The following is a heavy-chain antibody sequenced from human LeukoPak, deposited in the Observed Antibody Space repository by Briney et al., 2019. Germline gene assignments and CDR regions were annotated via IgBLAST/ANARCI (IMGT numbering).Heavy chain of an antibody. CDR2: ISSSSSDI. J-gene: IGHJ4*02. CDR3: TRDEDPDIVIVPTAMTK. V-gene: IGHV3-21*01. D-gene: IGHD2-2*01. CDR1: GFTFSSYT. Sequence: PGGSLRLSCAASGFTFSSYTMNWVRQAPGKRLEWVSSISSSSSDIYYADSLKGRFTISRDNAKNSLYLQMNSLRAEDTAVYYCTRDEDPDIVIVPTAMTKWGQGTLVTVSS.